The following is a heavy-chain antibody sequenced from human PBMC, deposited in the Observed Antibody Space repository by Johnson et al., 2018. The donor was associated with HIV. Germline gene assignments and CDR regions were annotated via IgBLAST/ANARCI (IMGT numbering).Heavy chain of an antibody. J-gene: IGHJ3*02. V-gene: IGHV3-30-3*01. CDR1: GFTFSSYA. CDR3: AREGWYGDYVDAFDI. Sequence: QVQLVESGGGVVQPGGSLRLSCAASGFTFSSYAMHWVRQAPGKGLEWVAVISYDGSNKYHADSVKGRFTISRDNSKNTLYLQMNSLRAEDRALYYCAREGWYGDYVDAFDIWGQGAMVTVSS. CDR2: ISYDGSNK. D-gene: IGHD4-17*01.